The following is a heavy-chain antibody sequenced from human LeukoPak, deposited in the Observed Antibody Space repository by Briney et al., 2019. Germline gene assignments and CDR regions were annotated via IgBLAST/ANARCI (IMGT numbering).Heavy chain of an antibody. D-gene: IGHD3-10*01. V-gene: IGHV1-18*01. CDR1: GYTFISYH. J-gene: IGHJ4*02. Sequence: ASVKVSCKASGYTFISYHISWVRQAPGQGLEWMGWISAYNGNTNYAQKIQGRVAMTTDTSTSTAYMELRSLRSDDTAVSYCARRYGSGSYDYWAQGTLVTVSS. CDR3: ARRYGSGSYDY. CDR2: ISAYNGNT.